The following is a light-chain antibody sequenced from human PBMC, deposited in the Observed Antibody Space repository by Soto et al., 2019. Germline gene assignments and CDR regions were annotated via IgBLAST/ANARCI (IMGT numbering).Light chain of an antibody. V-gene: IGLV1-51*01. J-gene: IGLJ2*01. CDR3: GAWDNSLSTVV. CDR1: SPNIGNNY. Sequence: QAVVTQPPSLSAAPGQKVSISCSGSSPNIGNNYVSWYQQVPGTAPKFLIYDNNKRHSGIPDRFSGSKSGTSATLDITGLQTGDEADYYCGAWDNSLSTVVFGGGTKLTVL. CDR2: DNN.